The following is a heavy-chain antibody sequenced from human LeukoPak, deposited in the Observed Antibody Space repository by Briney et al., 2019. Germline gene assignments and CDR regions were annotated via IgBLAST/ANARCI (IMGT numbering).Heavy chain of an antibody. V-gene: IGHV4-34*01. CDR1: GGSFSGYY. J-gene: IGHJ4*02. CDR2: INHSGST. D-gene: IGHD6-13*01. CDR3: AREEEYVAAAGSGDY. Sequence: PSETLSLTCAVYGGSFSGYYWSWIRQPPGKGLEWIGEINHSGSTYYNPSLKSRVTISVDTSKNQFSLKLSSVTAADTAVYYCAREEEYVAAAGSGDYWGQGTLVTVSS.